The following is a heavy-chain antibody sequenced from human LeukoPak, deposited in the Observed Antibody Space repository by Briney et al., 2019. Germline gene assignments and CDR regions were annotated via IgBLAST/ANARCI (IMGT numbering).Heavy chain of an antibody. V-gene: IGHV3-23*01. J-gene: IGHJ5*02. CDR1: GFTFSNYA. D-gene: IGHD6-13*01. CDR3: AKDSQPAAGPTGFDP. Sequence: GGSLRLSCAASGFTFSNYAMSWVRQAPGKGLEWVSAITGSAGGTYYADSVKGRFTISRDNSKSTLSLQMNSLRAEDTAVYYCAKDSQPAAGPTGFDPWGQGTLVTVSS. CDR2: ITGSAGGT.